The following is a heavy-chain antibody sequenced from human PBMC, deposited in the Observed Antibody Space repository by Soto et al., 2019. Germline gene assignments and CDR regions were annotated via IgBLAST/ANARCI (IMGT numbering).Heavy chain of an antibody. V-gene: IGHV1-8*01. J-gene: IGHJ4*02. D-gene: IGHD6-13*01. CDR2: MNPNSANT. Sequence: ASVKVSCKTSGYTFTSFDINWVRQATGQGLEWMGWMNPNSANTGYAQKFQGRVTMTRDTSISTAYMELSSLRSEDTALYYCARGRAAALDLDYWGQGTLVTVSS. CDR3: ARGRAAALDLDY. CDR1: GYTFTSFD.